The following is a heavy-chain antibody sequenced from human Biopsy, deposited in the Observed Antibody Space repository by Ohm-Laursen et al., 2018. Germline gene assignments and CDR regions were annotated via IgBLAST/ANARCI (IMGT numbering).Heavy chain of an antibody. D-gene: IGHD5-18*01. J-gene: IGHJ6*02. CDR3: AKDRYNYTPIGGFSMDV. V-gene: IGHV3-30*18. CDR1: GSTFNNYG. CDR2: IFYDGSNT. Sequence: SLRLSCTASGSTFNNYGMQWVRQAPGKGLEWVAFIFYDGSNTYYADSVKGRFTISRGNSRDTLYLQMSSLRAEDTAVYYCAKDRYNYTPIGGFSMDVWGQGTTVTVSS.